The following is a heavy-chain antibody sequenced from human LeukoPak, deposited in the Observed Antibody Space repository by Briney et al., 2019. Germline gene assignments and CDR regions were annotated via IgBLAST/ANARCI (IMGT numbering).Heavy chain of an antibody. V-gene: IGHV4-59*01. CDR3: ARGGYYYVDY. Sequence: SETLSLTCTVSGGSISSYYWSWIRQPPGKGLEWIGYIYYSGSTNYNPSLKNRLTISVDTSKNQFSLKFSSVTAADTAVYYCARGGYYYVDYWGQGTLVTVSS. CDR2: IYYSGST. CDR1: GGSISSYY. D-gene: IGHD3-22*01. J-gene: IGHJ4*02.